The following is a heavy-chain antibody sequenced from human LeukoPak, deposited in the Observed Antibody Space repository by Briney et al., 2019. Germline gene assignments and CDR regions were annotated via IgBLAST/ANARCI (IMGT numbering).Heavy chain of an antibody. V-gene: IGHV3-7*01. D-gene: IGHD2-15*01. CDR2: IKQDGSEK. J-gene: IGHJ4*02. Sequence: GGSLRLSCAASGFTFSSYWMSWVRQAPGKGLEWVANIKQDGSEKYYVDSAKGRFTISRDNAKNSLYLQMNSLRAEDTAVYYCARDRGVVVDLPPPSIFDYWGQGTLVTVSS. CDR1: GFTFSSYW. CDR3: ARDRGVVVDLPPPSIFDY.